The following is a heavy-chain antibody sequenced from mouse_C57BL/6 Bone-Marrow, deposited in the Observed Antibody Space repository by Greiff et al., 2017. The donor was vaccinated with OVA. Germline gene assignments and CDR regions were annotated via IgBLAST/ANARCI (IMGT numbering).Heavy chain of an antibody. CDR2: LYPGSGSP. V-gene: IGHV1-55*01. CDR3: AREVDYDWYFDV. D-gene: IGHD2-4*01. Sequence: QVQLQQPGAELVKPGASVKMSCKASGYTFTSYWITWVKQRPGQGLEWIGVLYPGSGSPNYNEKFKSKATLTVDKSSSPAYMQLSSLSSEDSAVYYCAREVDYDWYFDVWGTGTTVTVSS. J-gene: IGHJ1*03. CDR1: GYTFTSYW.